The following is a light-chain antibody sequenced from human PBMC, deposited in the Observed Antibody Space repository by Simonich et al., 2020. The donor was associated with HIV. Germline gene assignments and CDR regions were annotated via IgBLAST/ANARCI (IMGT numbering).Light chain of an antibody. Sequence: DIQLTQSPSFLSASVGDRVTITCRASQSISNWLAWYQQKPGKAPKLLIYKAASLESGVPSRFSGSGSGTEFTLTISSLQPDDFATYYCQQYNSYWTFGQGTKVEIK. V-gene: IGKV1-5*03. CDR1: QSISNW. CDR3: QQYNSYWT. J-gene: IGKJ1*01. CDR2: KAA.